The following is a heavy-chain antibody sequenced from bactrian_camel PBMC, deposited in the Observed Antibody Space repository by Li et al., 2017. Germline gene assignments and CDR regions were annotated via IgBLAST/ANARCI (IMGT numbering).Heavy chain of an antibody. D-gene: IGHD1*01. V-gene: IGHV3S6*01. Sequence: HVQLVESGGGLVQPGGSLRLSCAASGFVFGNYWMDWVRQAPGKGLEWVSSIGSDGSVTDYADSVKGRFTISRDDAKNTVYLQMNSLKSEDTALYYCAASQLSDEGYYLGLNYWGKGTQVTVS. CDR1: GFVFGNYW. J-gene: IGHJ7*01. CDR2: IGSDGSVT.